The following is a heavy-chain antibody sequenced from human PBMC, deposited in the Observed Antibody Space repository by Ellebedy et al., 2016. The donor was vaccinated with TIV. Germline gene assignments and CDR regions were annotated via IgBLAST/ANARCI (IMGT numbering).Heavy chain of an antibody. D-gene: IGHD3-16*01. CDR3: AREDYRMDDY. J-gene: IGHJ4*02. CDR1: GFTFSHYG. V-gene: IGHV3-33*01. Sequence: GESLKISXVVSGFTFSHYGMHWVRQAPGKGLEWVALIWSDGDGQFYADSVRGRFTVSRDNSKRTLYLHMRSLRADDTGVYYCAREDYRMDDYWGQGTLVTV. CDR2: IWSDGDGQ.